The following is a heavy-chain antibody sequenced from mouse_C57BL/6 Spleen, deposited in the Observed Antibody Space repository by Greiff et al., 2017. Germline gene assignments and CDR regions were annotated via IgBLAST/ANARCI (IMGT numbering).Heavy chain of an antibody. D-gene: IGHD2-4*01. CDR2: ISSVSSNI. Sequence: EVKLVESGGGLVQPAGSLKLSCAASGFTFSAYGMRWVRKAPAKGREWVAYISSVSSNIDYADPVQGRFTIYRDNAKNTLFLQMTSLRSEDTAMYYCARSPYDDDEGYFDYWGQGTTLTVSS. CDR3: ARSPYDDDEGYFDY. V-gene: IGHV5-17*01. CDR1: GFTFSAYG. J-gene: IGHJ2*01.